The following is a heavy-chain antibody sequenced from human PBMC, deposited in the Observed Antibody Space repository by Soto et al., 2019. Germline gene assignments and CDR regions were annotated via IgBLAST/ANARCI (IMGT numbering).Heavy chain of an antibody. V-gene: IGHV1-2*02. CDR1: GYTFTGYY. D-gene: IGHD2-2*02. CDR3: ARGVEYCSSTSCYTGWFDP. Sequence: ASVKVSCKASGYTFTGYYMHWVRQAPGQGLEWMGWINPNSGGTNYAQKFQGGVTMTRDTSISTAYMELSRLRSDDTAVYYCARGVEYCSSTSCYTGWFDPWGQGTLVTVSS. CDR2: INPNSGGT. J-gene: IGHJ5*02.